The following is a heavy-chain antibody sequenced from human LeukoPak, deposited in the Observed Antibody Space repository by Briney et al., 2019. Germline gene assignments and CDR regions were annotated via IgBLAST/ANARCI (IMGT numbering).Heavy chain of an antibody. CDR3: ASSLRDYYYGMDV. CDR2: IYYSGST. V-gene: IGHV4-59*08. CDR1: GGSIGSYY. J-gene: IGHJ6*02. Sequence: PSETLSLTCTVSGGSIGSYYWSWIRQPPGKGLEWIGYIYYSGSTNYNPSLKSRVTISVDSSKNQFSLKLSSVTAADTAVYYCASSLRDYYYGMDVWGQGTTVTVSS.